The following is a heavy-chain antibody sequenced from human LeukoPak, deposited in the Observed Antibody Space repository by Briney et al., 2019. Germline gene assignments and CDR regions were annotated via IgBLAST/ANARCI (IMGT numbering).Heavy chain of an antibody. V-gene: IGHV1-2*02. CDR3: ATAYYDGSVYYPDSVVI. CDR1: GYTFPGYY. CDR2: INPNSGGT. Sequence: ASVKDTFLSAGYTFPGYYMNWVRQAPGQGLEWMGWINPNSGGTNYPQKFQGRVTLTRDTSITTAYMDLSRLRSDDTAVYYCATAYYDGSVYYPDSVVIWCQGTVVTVSS. J-gene: IGHJ3*02. D-gene: IGHD3-22*01.